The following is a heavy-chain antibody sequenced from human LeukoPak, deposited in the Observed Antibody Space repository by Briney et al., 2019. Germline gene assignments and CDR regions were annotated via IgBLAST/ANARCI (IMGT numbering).Heavy chain of an antibody. CDR1: GFTFSSYW. V-gene: IGHV3-7*04. D-gene: IGHD1-26*01. J-gene: IGHJ4*02. Sequence: GGSLRLSCAASGFTFSSYWMSWVRQAPRKGLEWVANIKKDGREKYYVDSVKGRFTISRDNAKNSLYLQINSLRAEDTAVYYCARDGYSGSYYDYWGQGTLVTVSS. CDR2: IKKDGREK. CDR3: ARDGYSGSYYDY.